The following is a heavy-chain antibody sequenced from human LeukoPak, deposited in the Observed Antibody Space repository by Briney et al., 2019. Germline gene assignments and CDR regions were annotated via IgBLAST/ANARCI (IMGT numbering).Heavy chain of an antibody. Sequence: GGSLRLSCAASGFTCDDYAMHWVRQAPGKGLEWVSLISGDGGSTYYADSVKGRFTISRDNSKNSLYLQMNSLRTEDTALYYCAKDPSYSYYYYYMDVWGKGTTVTVSS. J-gene: IGHJ6*03. D-gene: IGHD4-11*01. CDR2: ISGDGGST. V-gene: IGHV3-43*02. CDR1: GFTCDDYA. CDR3: AKDPSYSYYYYYMDV.